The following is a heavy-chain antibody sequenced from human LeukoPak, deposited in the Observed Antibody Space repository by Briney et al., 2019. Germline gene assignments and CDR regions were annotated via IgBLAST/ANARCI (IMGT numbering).Heavy chain of an antibody. V-gene: IGHV3-7*03. J-gene: IGHJ4*02. Sequence: GGSLRLSCAASGFTFSGFWMSWVRQTPGKGLEWVANIKQDGSEKYYVDSVKGRFTISRDNAKNSLSLQMNSLRAEDTAVYYCGRDLGGRSGYWGQGTLVTVSS. CDR2: IKQDGSEK. CDR3: GRDLGGRSGY. D-gene: IGHD1-26*01. CDR1: GFTFSGFW.